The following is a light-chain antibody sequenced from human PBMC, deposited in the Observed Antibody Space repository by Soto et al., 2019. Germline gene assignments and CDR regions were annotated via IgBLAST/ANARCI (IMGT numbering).Light chain of an antibody. CDR1: SSDVGGYNY. CDR3: SSYTSSSTRV. V-gene: IGLV2-14*01. J-gene: IGLJ7*01. Sequence: QSVLTQPASVSGSPGQSITISCTGTSSDVGGYNYVSWYQQHPGKAPKLMIYDVSNRPSGGSNRFSGSKSGNTASLTISGLQAEDEADYYCSSYTSSSTRVFGGGTQLTVL. CDR2: DVS.